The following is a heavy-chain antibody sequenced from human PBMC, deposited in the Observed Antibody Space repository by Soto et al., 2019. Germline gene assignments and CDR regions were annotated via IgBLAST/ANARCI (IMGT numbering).Heavy chain of an antibody. Sequence: PSETLSLTCTVSGGSISSGGYYWSWIRQHPGKGLEWIGYIYYSGSTYYNPSLKSRVTISVDTSKNQFSLKLSSVTAADTAVYYCARDEAAGFYGMDVWGQGXTVTVYS. CDR1: GGSISSGGYY. CDR2: IYYSGST. D-gene: IGHD6-13*01. V-gene: IGHV4-31*03. CDR3: ARDEAAGFYGMDV. J-gene: IGHJ6*02.